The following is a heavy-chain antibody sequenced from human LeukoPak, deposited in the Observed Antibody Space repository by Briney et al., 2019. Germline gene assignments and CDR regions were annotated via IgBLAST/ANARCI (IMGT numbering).Heavy chain of an antibody. CDR2: IKSDVST. J-gene: IGHJ1*01. Sequence: PGGSLRLSCAASGFTFSSYWMHWVRQAPGKGLVWVSRIKSDVSTRYADSVKGRFTISRDNAKNTVSLQMNSLRAEDTGVYYCARAPSEIGGYYPEYFRHWGQGILVPVSP. V-gene: IGHV3-74*01. D-gene: IGHD3-22*01. CDR1: GFTFSSYW. CDR3: ARAPSEIGGYYPEYFRH.